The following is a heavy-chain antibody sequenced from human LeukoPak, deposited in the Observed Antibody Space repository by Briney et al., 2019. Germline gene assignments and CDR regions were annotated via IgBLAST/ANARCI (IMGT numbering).Heavy chain of an antibody. D-gene: IGHD1-26*01. Sequence: GASVKVSCKASGGTFSSYAISWVRQAPGQGLEWMGRIIPILGIANYAQKFQGRVTITADKSTSTAYMELSSLRSEDTAVYYCARLAGATIVDYWGQGTLVTVSS. V-gene: IGHV1-69*04. CDR2: IIPILGIA. CDR3: ARLAGATIVDY. CDR1: GGTFSSYA. J-gene: IGHJ4*02.